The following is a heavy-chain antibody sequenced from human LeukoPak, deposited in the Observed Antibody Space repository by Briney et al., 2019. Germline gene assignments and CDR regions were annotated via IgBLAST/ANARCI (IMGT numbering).Heavy chain of an antibody. J-gene: IGHJ4*02. Sequence: SETLSLTCTVSGGSISNYYWSWIRQPPEKGLEWIGYIYYTGTTNYNPSLKSRVTISVDTSKNQFSLKLSSVTAADTAVYYCARQALACSNSCFDYWGQGTLVTVSS. CDR1: GGSISNYY. CDR3: ARQALACSNSCFDY. V-gene: IGHV4-59*08. D-gene: IGHD6-13*01. CDR2: IYYTGTT.